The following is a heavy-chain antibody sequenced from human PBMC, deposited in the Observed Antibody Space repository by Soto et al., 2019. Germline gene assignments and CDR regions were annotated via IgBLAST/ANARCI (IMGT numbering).Heavy chain of an antibody. Sequence: QVHLEESGPGLVKPSETLSLTCVVSGGSMSSFYWSWIRQSADKGLEWIGRIHPTGITDYNPSLNRRVSIPIDTSKKQFSLNVKAVTAADTARYYCARDRGGGWLDPWGQGALVTVSS. V-gene: IGHV4-4*07. CDR3: ARDRGGGWLDP. J-gene: IGHJ5*02. CDR1: GGSMSSFY. CDR2: IHPTGIT.